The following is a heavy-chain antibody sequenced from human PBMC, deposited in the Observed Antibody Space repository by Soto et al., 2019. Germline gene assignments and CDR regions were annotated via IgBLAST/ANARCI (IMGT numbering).Heavy chain of an antibody. CDR2: ITHSGST. V-gene: IGHV4-34*01. CDR3: ARSPIVLRGEFDY. D-gene: IGHD2-8*01. CDR1: RASFSGCY. J-gene: IGHJ4*02. Sequence: PSETLSLTCAVYRASFSGCYWTWIHQPPGKGLEWIGEITHSGSTNYNPSLKSRVAISVDTSKNQFSLKLNSMTAADTAVYYCARSPIVLRGEFDYWGQGTLVTVSS.